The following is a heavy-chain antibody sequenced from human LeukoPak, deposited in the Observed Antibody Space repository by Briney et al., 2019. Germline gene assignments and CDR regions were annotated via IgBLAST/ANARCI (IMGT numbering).Heavy chain of an antibody. CDR3: ARAGWFGELLGYYYYGMDV. Sequence: SETLSLTCAVYGGSFSGYYWSWIRQPPGKGLEWIGEIYHSGSTNYNPSLKSRVTISVDKSKNQFSLKLSSVTAADTAVYYCARAGWFGELLGYYYYGMDVWGQGTTVTVSS. V-gene: IGHV4-34*01. CDR2: IYHSGST. J-gene: IGHJ6*02. CDR1: GGSFSGYY. D-gene: IGHD3-10*01.